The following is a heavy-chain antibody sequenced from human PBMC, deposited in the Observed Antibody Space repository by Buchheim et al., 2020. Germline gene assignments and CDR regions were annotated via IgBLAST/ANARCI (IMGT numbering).Heavy chain of an antibody. CDR2: INHRGST. CDR3: ARGVEWLGGWVDY. V-gene: IGHV4-34*01. CDR1: GGSFSGYY. J-gene: IGHJ4*02. Sequence: QVQLQQWGAGLLKPSETLSLTCAVYGGSFSGYYWSWIRQPPGKGLEWLGEINHRGSTNYNPSLKSRVTISVDTSKNQFSLKLSSVTAADTAVYYCARGVEWLGGWVDYWGQGTL. D-gene: IGHD5-12*01.